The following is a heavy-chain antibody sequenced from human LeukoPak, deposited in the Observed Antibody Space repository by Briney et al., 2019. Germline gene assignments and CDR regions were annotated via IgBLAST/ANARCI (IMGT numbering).Heavy chain of an antibody. Sequence: PSETLSLTCTVSGGSISSSSYYWSWIRQPAGKGLEWIGRIYTSGSTNYNPSLKSRVTMSVDTSKNQFSLKLSSVTAADTAVYYCAGGGYSQYAFDIWGQGTMVTVSS. CDR3: AGGGYSQYAFDI. V-gene: IGHV4-61*02. D-gene: IGHD5-12*01. CDR2: IYTSGST. CDR1: GGSISSSSYY. J-gene: IGHJ3*02.